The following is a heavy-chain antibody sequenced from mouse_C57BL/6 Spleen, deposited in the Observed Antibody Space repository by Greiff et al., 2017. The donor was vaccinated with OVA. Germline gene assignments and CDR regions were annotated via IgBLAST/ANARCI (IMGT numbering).Heavy chain of an antibody. V-gene: IGHV5-9-1*02. CDR2: ISSGGDYI. CDR3: TRDDYDTAYAMDY. CDR1: GFTFSSYA. J-gene: IGHJ4*01. D-gene: IGHD2-4*01. Sequence: EVKVVESGEGLVKPGGSLKLSCAASGFTFSSYAMSWVRQTPEKRLEWVAYISSGGDYIYYAETVKGRFTISSDNARNTLYLQMSSLKSEDTAMYYCTRDDYDTAYAMDYWGQGTSVTVSS.